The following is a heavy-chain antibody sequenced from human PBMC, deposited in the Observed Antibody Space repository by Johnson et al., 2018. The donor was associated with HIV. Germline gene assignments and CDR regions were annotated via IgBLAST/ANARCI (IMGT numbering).Heavy chain of an antibody. CDR3: TRSQGSGEGAFDI. D-gene: IGHD2-21*01. V-gene: IGHV3-30*03. CDR2: ISYDGSNK. CDR1: GFTFSSYC. Sequence: QVQLVESGGGVVQPGRSLRLSCAASGFTFSSYCMHWVRQAPGKGLEWVAVISYDGSNKYYAAAVRGRFSISRDNSKNTLYLQMNSLSAEDKAVYYCTRSQGSGEGAFDIWGQGTMVTVSS. J-gene: IGHJ3*02.